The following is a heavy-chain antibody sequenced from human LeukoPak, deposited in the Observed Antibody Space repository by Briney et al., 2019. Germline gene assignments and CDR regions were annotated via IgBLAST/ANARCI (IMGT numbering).Heavy chain of an antibody. Sequence: GGPLRLSCAASGFTFSSYAMSWVRQAPGKGLEWVSAISGSGGSTYYADSVKGRFTISRDNSKNTLYLQMNSLRAEDTAVYYCAKVGSYYYDSSGYSPDVYFDLWGRGTLVTVSS. V-gene: IGHV3-23*01. CDR3: AKVGSYYYDSSGYSPDVYFDL. D-gene: IGHD3-22*01. CDR1: GFTFSSYA. J-gene: IGHJ2*01. CDR2: ISGSGGST.